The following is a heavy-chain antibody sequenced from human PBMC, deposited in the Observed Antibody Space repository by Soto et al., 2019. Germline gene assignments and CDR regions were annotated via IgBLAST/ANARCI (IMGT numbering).Heavy chain of an antibody. V-gene: IGHV3-48*01. J-gene: IGHJ3*02. CDR1: GFTFSSYS. D-gene: IGHD3-16*01. CDR2: ISSSSSTI. CDR3: ARDVYVYAFDI. Sequence: GGSLRLSCAASGFTFSSYSMNWVRQAPGKGLEWVSYISSSSSTIYYADSVKGRFTISRDNAKNSLYLQMNSLRAEDTAVYYCARDVYVYAFDIWGQGTMVTVSS.